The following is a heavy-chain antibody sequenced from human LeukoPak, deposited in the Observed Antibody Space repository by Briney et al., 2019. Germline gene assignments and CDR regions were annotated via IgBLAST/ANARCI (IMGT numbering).Heavy chain of an antibody. J-gene: IGHJ4*02. CDR1: EYTFTSFA. Sequence: ASVKVSCKASEYTFTSFAVHWVRQAPGQRLEWMGWINAGTGNRKYSQKFQDRVTITRETSATTAYMELSSLTSEDTAVYYCARVSDDSGWNFDYWGQGTLVTVSS. D-gene: IGHD6-19*01. CDR2: INAGTGNR. CDR3: ARVSDDSGWNFDY. V-gene: IGHV1-3*01.